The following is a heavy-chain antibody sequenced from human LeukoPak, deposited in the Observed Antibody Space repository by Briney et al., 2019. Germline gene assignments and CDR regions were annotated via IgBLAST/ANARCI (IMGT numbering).Heavy chain of an antibody. D-gene: IGHD1-14*01. CDR3: ASWYDDAFDI. CDR2: IYSGGST. CDR1: GFTVSSNY. V-gene: IGHV3-66*01. J-gene: IGHJ3*02. Sequence: VGSLRLSCAASGFTVSSNYMSWVRQAPGKGLEWVSVIYSGGSTYYADSVKGRFTISSDNSKNTLYLQMNSLRAEDTAVYYCASWYDDAFDIWGQGTMVTVSS.